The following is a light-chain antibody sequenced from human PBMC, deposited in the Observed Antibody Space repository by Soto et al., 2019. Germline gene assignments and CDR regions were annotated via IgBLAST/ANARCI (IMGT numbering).Light chain of an antibody. J-gene: IGLJ1*01. CDR3: SSYTTTLNYV. CDR1: GADIGSYNF. Sequence: QSALTQPASVSGSPGQSITISCSGTGADIGSYNFVSWYQQHPGKAPILLIFEVGNRPSGISDRFSASKSGTTASLIISGLQAEDEADYYCSSYTTTLNYVFGSGTKLTVL. CDR2: EVG. V-gene: IGLV2-14*01.